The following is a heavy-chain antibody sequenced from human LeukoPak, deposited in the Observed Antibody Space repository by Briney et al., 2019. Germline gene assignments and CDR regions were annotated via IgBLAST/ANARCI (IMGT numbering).Heavy chain of an antibody. Sequence: GGTLRLSRAASGFTFSSYSMNWVRQAPGKGLEWVSSISSSSSYIYYAESVKGRFTISRDNAKNSLYLQMNSLRAEDTAVYYCARGRDGGNTVDYWGQGTLVTVSS. CDR2: ISSSSSYI. J-gene: IGHJ4*02. CDR3: ARGRDGGNTVDY. CDR1: GFTFSSYS. V-gene: IGHV3-21*01. D-gene: IGHD4-23*01.